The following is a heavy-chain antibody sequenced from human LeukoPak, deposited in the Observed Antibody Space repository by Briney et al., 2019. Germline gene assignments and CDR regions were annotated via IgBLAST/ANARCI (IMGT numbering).Heavy chain of an antibody. V-gene: IGHV1-2*02. CDR2: INPNSGGT. D-gene: IGHD3-10*01. CDR1: GCTFTGYY. Sequence: ASVKVSCKASGCTFTGYYMHWVRQAPGQGLEWMGWINPNSGGTNYAQKFQGRVTMTRDTSISTAYMELSRLRSDDTAVYYCARDIWFGELWDLFDYWGQGTLVTVSS. J-gene: IGHJ4*02. CDR3: ARDIWFGELWDLFDY.